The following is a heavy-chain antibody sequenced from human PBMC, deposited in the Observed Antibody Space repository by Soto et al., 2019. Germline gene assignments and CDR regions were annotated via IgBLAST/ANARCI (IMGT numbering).Heavy chain of an antibody. CDR1: GGSISSSSYY. Sequence: PSETLSLTCTVSGGSISSSSYYWGWIRQPPGKGLEWIGSIYYSGSTYHNPSLKSRVTISVDTSKNQFSLKLSSVTAADTAVYYCARHVYDSSGYNWFDPWGQGTLVTVSS. CDR3: ARHVYDSSGYNWFDP. CDR2: IYYSGST. D-gene: IGHD3-22*01. V-gene: IGHV4-39*01. J-gene: IGHJ5*02.